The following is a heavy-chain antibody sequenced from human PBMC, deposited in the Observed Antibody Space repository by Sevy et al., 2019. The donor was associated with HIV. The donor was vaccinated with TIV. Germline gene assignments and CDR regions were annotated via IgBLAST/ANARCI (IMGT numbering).Heavy chain of an antibody. CDR3: ARAGDRYTSNWRIVYYFDY. V-gene: IGHV4-38-2*02. CDR2: IYHSGSTHYHSGNT. J-gene: IGHJ4*02. CDR1: GYSISSGYY. D-gene: IGHD3-16*02. Sequence: SETLSLTCTVSGYSISSGYYWGWIRQPPGKGLEWIGSIYHSGSTHYHSGNTYYNPSLKSRVTISVDTSKNQFSLKVTSVTAADTAIYYCARAGDRYTSNWRIVYYFDYWGQGTLVTVSS.